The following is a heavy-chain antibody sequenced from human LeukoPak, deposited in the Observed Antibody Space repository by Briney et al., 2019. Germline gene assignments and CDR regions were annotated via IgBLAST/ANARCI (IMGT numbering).Heavy chain of an antibody. Sequence: SVTVSCKVSGYTLTELSMHWVRQAPGQGLEWMGGIIPIFGTANYAQKFQGRVTITADESTSTAYMELSSLRSEDTAVYYCAREALGYYPLYWGQGTLVTVSS. D-gene: IGHD3-22*01. V-gene: IGHV1-69*13. J-gene: IGHJ4*02. CDR1: GYTLTELS. CDR2: IIPIFGTA. CDR3: AREALGYYPLY.